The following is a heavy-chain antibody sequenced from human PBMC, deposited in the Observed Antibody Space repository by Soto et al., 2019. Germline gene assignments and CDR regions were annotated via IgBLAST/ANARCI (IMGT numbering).Heavy chain of an antibody. J-gene: IGHJ6*02. V-gene: IGHV3-23*01. CDR1: GFTFSTYA. CDR2: ISSSGGNT. Sequence: GGSLRLSCAASGFTFSTYAMNWVRQAPGKGLEWVSAISSSGGNTYFADSVKGRFTISRDNSKNTLYLQMNSLRAEDTAVYYCAKAVLEWSRYGMDVWGQGTTVTVSS. D-gene: IGHD3-3*01. CDR3: AKAVLEWSRYGMDV.